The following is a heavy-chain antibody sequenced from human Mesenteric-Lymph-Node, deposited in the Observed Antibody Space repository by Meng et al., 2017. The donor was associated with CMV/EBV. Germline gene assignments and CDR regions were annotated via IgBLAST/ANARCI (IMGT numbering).Heavy chain of an antibody. CDR1: GFTFSTYV. J-gene: IGHJ4*02. CDR2: IYRGANSI. D-gene: IGHD2-2*01. V-gene: IGHV3-23*03. CDR3: ARDLRDYANDY. Sequence: GGPLRLSCAASGFTFSTYVLSWVRQAPGRGLEWVSTIYRGANSIVYVDSVRGRFTISRDDSKNTLYLQMNGLRDEDTAVYYCARDLRDYANDYWGQGTLVTVSS.